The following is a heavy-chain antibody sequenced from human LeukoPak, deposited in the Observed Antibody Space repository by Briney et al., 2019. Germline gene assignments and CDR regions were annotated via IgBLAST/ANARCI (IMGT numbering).Heavy chain of an antibody. J-gene: IGHJ4*02. CDR1: GFTFSTYG. CDR3: ATRDNKHLHYFDH. CDR2: ISDSGGST. D-gene: IGHD1-1*01. V-gene: IGHV3-23*01. Sequence: GGSLRLSCAASGFTFSTYGMSWVRQAPGKGLEWVSVISDSGGSTNYADSVKGRSTISRDNSKNTLYLQMNSLRAEDTAVYYCATRDNKHLHYFDHWGQGTLVTVSS.